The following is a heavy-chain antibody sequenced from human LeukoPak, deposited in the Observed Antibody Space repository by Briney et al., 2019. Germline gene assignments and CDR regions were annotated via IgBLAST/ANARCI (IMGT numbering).Heavy chain of an antibody. J-gene: IGHJ4*02. V-gene: IGHV4-59*08. D-gene: IGHD1-26*01. CDR2: IYYSGST. CDR1: GGSISSYY. CDR3: TRGGELMNF. Sequence: SETLSLTCTVSGGSISSYYWSWIRQPPGKGLEWIWYIYYSGSTNYNPSLKSRVTISVDTSKNQFSLKLSSVTAADTAVYYCTRGGELMNFWGQGTLVTVSS.